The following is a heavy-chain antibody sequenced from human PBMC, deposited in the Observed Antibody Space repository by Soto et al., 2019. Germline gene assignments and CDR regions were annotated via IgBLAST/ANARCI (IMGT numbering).Heavy chain of an antibody. Sequence: GSLRLSCAASVFSFRNYAMSWVRQAPGKGLEWISTLTGSSSNTYYADSVKGRFAISRDNSRNTLYLQMHSLTAEDTAVYYCANGRATYGLLTHDYWGQGTLVTVSS. J-gene: IGHJ4*02. CDR3: ANGRATYGLLTHDY. CDR1: VFSFRNYA. CDR2: LTGSSSNT. V-gene: IGHV3-23*01. D-gene: IGHD3-9*01.